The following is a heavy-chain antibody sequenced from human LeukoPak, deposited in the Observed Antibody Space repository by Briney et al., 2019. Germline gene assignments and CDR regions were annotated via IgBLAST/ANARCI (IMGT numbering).Heavy chain of an antibody. Sequence: SETLSLTCTVSGDSISSSSYYWEWIRQPPGKGLEWIGSTFYSGSTYYNPSLKSRVTISVDTSKNQFSLKLSSVTAADTAVYYCARQYVLLWFGELLTGQYYFDYWGQGTLVTVSS. D-gene: IGHD3-10*01. CDR1: GDSISSSSYY. CDR2: TFYSGST. J-gene: IGHJ4*02. V-gene: IGHV4-39*01. CDR3: ARQYVLLWFGELLTGQYYFDY.